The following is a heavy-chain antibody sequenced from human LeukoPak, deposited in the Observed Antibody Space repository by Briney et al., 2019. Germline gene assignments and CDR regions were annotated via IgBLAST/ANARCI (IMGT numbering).Heavy chain of an antibody. D-gene: IGHD3-22*01. CDR1: GGSSNNYY. J-gene: IGHJ3*02. CDR2: IYYSGST. Sequence: PSETLSLTCTVSGGSSNNYYWNWIWQPPGKGLEWIGYIYYSGSTKYNPSLKSRVTISVDTSKNQFSLKLSSVTAADTAVYSCARRYTMIVVSDGAFDIWGQGTMVTVSS. V-gene: IGHV4-59*01. CDR3: ARRYTMIVVSDGAFDI.